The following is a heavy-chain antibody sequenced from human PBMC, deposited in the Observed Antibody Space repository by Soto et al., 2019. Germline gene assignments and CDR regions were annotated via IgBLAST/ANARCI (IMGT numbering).Heavy chain of an antibody. CDR1: GFTFSSYA. V-gene: IGHV3-23*01. D-gene: IGHD6-19*01. CDR3: ANAYSSGHSYYYGMDV. CDR2: ISGSGGST. J-gene: IGHJ6*02. Sequence: EVQLLESGGGLIQPGGSLRLSCAASGFTFSSYAMSWVRQAPGKGLEWVSAISGSGGSTYYADSVKGRFTISRDNSKNTLYLQMNSLRAEDTAVYYCANAYSSGHSYYYGMDVWGQGTTVTVSS.